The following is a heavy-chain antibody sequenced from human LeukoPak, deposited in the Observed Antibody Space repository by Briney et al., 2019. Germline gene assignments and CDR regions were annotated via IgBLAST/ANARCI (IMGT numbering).Heavy chain of an antibody. CDR1: GGSFSSYY. CDR2: IYYSGNT. J-gene: IGHJ4*02. D-gene: IGHD3-16*01. Sequence: SETLSLTCTVSGGSFSSYYWSWIRQPPGNGLEWIGYIYYSGNTDYNPSLKSRVTMSLDTSKNQFSLNLSSVTAADTAVYYCARAVITFGGAVAKGFDCWGQGTLVTVSS. V-gene: IGHV4-59*01. CDR3: ARAVITFGGAVAKGFDC.